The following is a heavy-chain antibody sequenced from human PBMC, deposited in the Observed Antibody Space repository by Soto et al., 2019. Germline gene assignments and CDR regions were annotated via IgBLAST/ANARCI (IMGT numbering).Heavy chain of an antibody. CDR1: GFTVSAKY. D-gene: IGHD4-17*01. J-gene: IGHJ3*02. CDR3: AASVTTAGGFDI. CDR2: ISDAGIT. V-gene: IGHV3-53*01. Sequence: PGGSLKLSCAVSGFTVSAKYMIWVRQAPGKDLEWVSAISDAGITSYADSVKGRLTISRDKTKNTLSLQMDSLKVDDTAVYYFAASVTTAGGFDIWGHGTMVTVS.